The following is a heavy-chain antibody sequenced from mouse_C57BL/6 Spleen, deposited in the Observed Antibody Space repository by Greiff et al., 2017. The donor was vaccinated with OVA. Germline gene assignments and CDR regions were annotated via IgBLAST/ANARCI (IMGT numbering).Heavy chain of an antibody. J-gene: IGHJ2*01. CDR3: ARGQLRLRYFDY. CDR1: GYSFTDYN. V-gene: IGHV1-39*01. CDR2: IYPNYGTT. Sequence: EVQLQESGPELVKPGASVKISCKASGYSFTDYNMNWVKQSNGKSLEWIGVIYPNYGTTSYNQKFKGKATLTVDQSSSTAYMQLNSLTAEDSAVYYCARGQLRLRYFDYWGQGTTLTVAS. D-gene: IGHD3-2*02.